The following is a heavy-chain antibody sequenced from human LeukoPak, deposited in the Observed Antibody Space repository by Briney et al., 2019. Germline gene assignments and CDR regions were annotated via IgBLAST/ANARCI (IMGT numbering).Heavy chain of an antibody. V-gene: IGHV4-30-2*01. Sequence: PSQTLSLTCAVSGGSTSSGGYSWSWIRQPPGKGLEWIGYIYHSGSTYYNPSLKSRVTVSVDRSKNQFSLKLSSVTAADTAVYYCARGKGYYDSSGDHDAFDIWGQGTMVTVSS. D-gene: IGHD3-22*01. CDR2: IYHSGST. CDR1: GGSTSSGGYS. CDR3: ARGKGYYDSSGDHDAFDI. J-gene: IGHJ3*02.